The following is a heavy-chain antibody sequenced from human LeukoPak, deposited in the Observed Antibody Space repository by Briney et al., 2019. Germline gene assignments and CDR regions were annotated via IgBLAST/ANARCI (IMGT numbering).Heavy chain of an antibody. CDR2: IYHSGST. D-gene: IGHD2/OR15-2a*01. J-gene: IGHJ4*02. V-gene: IGHV4-59*01. CDR1: GGSISSYY. Sequence: SETLSLTCTVSGGSISSYYWSWIRQPPGKGLEWIGYIYHSGSTNYNPSLKSRVTISVDTSKNQFSLKLSSVTAADTAVYYCATSMGGGRFYYFDYWGQGTLVTVSS. CDR3: ATSMGGGRFYYFDY.